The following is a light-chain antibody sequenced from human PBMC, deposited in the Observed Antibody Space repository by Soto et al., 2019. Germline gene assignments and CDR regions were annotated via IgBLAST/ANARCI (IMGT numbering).Light chain of an antibody. Sequence: DIQMTQYPSTLSASVGDRVTITCRASQSVKNWLAWYQQKPGKAPKLLIFKASTLQPGVPSRFSGSGSGTEFTLTISSLQPDDFATYYCQQYNSYPYTFGQGTRLDVK. CDR3: QQYNSYPYT. V-gene: IGKV1-5*03. J-gene: IGKJ2*01. CDR1: QSVKNW. CDR2: KAS.